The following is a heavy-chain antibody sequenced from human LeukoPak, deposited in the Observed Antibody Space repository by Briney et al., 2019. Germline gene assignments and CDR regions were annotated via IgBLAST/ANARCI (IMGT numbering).Heavy chain of an antibody. Sequence: GGSLRLSCAASGFTFSTYWMSWVRQAPGKGLEWVSNIKQDGSEKYYVDSVNGRFTISRDNAKNSLYLQMNSLRVEDTAVYYCASGGWSFGYWGPGTLVTVSS. D-gene: IGHD6-19*01. J-gene: IGHJ4*02. CDR2: IKQDGSEK. CDR3: ASGGWSFGY. CDR1: GFTFSTYW. V-gene: IGHV3-7*01.